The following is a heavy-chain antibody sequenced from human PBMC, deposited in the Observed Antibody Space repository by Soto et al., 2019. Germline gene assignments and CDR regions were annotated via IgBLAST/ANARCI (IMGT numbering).Heavy chain of an antibody. J-gene: IGHJ4*02. D-gene: IGHD3-10*01. CDR2: IYYSGST. Sequence: SETLSLTCTVSGGSISSGGYYWSWIRQHPGKGLEWIGYIYYSGSTYYNPSLKSRVTISVDTSKNQFSLKLSSVTAADTAVYYCARLGSGPGGYFDYWGQGTLVTVSS. V-gene: IGHV4-31*03. CDR1: GGSISSGGYY. CDR3: ARLGSGPGGYFDY.